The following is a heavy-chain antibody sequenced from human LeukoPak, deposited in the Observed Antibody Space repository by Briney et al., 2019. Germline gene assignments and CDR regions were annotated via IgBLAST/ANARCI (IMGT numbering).Heavy chain of an antibody. D-gene: IGHD3-3*01. CDR2: ISYDGSNK. CDR3: ARDRINYDFWSGNNYYYGMDV. V-gene: IGHV3-30-3*01. J-gene: IGHJ6*02. Sequence: GRSLRLSCAASGFTFSSYGLHWVRQAPGKGLEWVAVISYDGSNKYYADSVKGRFTISRDNSKNTLYLQMNSLRAEDTAAYYCARDRINYDFWSGNNYYYGMDVWGQGTTVTVSS. CDR1: GFTFSSYG.